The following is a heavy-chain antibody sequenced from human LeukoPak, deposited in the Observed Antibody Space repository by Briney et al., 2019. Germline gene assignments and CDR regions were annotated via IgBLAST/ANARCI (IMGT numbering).Heavy chain of an antibody. D-gene: IGHD3-22*01. CDR3: AKGEYYYVSSGHFDY. CDR2: ISGSGGST. V-gene: IGHV3-23*01. Sequence: PGGSLRLSCAASGFTFSSYAMSWVRQAPGKGLEWVSAISGSGGSTYYADSVKGRFTISRDNSKNTLYLQMNSLRAEDTAVYYCAKGEYYYVSSGHFDYWGQGTLVTVSS. CDR1: GFTFSSYA. J-gene: IGHJ4*02.